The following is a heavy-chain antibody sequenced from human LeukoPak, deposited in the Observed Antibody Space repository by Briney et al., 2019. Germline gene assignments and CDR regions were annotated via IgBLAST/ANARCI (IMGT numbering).Heavy chain of an antibody. CDR3: ARAPPPYCSSTSCSSLYFDY. J-gene: IGHJ4*02. Sequence: GASVTVSCKASGYTFTGYSMHWVRQAPGQGLEWMGWINPNSGGTNYAQKFQGRVTMTRDTSISTAYMELSRLRSDDTAVYYCARAPPPYCSSTSCSSLYFDYWGQGTLVTVSS. CDR2: INPNSGGT. CDR1: GYTFTGYS. D-gene: IGHD2-2*01. V-gene: IGHV1-2*02.